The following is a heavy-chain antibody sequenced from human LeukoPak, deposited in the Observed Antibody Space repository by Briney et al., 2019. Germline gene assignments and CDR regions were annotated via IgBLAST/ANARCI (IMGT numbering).Heavy chain of an antibody. CDR1: GFTLGNYA. Sequence: PGGSLRLSCAASGFTLGNYAMSWVRQAPGKGLEWVSAISGSGVNTYYADSVKGRFTISRDNSKNTLYLQTNSLRAEDTAIYYCAKEGYGSGSYLYNWGQGTLVTVSS. V-gene: IGHV3-23*01. CDR2: ISGSGVNT. J-gene: IGHJ4*02. D-gene: IGHD3-10*01. CDR3: AKEGYGSGSYLYN.